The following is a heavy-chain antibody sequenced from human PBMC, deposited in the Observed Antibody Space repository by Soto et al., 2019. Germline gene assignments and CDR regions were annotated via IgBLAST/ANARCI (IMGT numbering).Heavy chain of an antibody. D-gene: IGHD5-18*01. J-gene: IGHJ4*02. V-gene: IGHV3-48*03. CDR3: ARENSVQAWLHHFDH. CDR2: ISDDGASI. Sequence: EVQLVESGGALVQPGGSLRLSCEASGFSFSSFAMNWVRQAPGRGLEWVSYISDDGASIYYEDSLKGRFTISRDNAKNSLPLQMNNLRAEDTAVYYCARENSVQAWLHHFDHWGLGTPVTVSS. CDR1: GFSFSSFA.